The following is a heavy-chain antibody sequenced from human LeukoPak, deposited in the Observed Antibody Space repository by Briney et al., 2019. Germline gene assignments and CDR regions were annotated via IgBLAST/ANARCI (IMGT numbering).Heavy chain of an antibody. Sequence: GGSLTLSCAASGFTFSSYSMNWVRQAPGKGLEWVSSISSSSSNIYYADSVKGRFTISRDNAKNSLYLQMNSLRAEDTAVYYCARDRGIVGATTEFDYWGQGTLVTVSS. CDR3: ARDRGIVGATTEFDY. D-gene: IGHD1-26*01. CDR2: ISSSSSNI. CDR1: GFTFSSYS. V-gene: IGHV3-21*01. J-gene: IGHJ4*02.